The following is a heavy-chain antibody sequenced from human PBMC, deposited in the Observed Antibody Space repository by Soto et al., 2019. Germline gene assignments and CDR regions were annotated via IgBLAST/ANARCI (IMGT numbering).Heavy chain of an antibody. J-gene: IGHJ6*02. V-gene: IGHV4-31*03. D-gene: IGHD3-22*01. CDR2: IYYSGST. CDR3: ARDYYDSSGYPDNGGMDV. Sequence: SETLSLTCTVSGGSISSGGYYWSWIRQHPGKGLEWIGYIYYSGSTYYNPSLKSRVTISVDTSKNQFSLKLSSVTAADTAVYYCARDYYDSSGYPDNGGMDVWGQGTTVTVSS. CDR1: GGSISSGGYY.